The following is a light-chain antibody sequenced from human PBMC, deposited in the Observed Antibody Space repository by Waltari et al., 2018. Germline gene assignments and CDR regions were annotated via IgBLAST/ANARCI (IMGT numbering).Light chain of an antibody. Sequence: DIQMTQSPSSLSTSVGDRVTITCRASRGIDSYLNWYQQRPGRAPKLLIYDASTLQREVPTRFSGGGIGTDFTLTINNPQPEDFATYFCQQSYSPPFTFGQGTRLEI. CDR1: RGIDSY. CDR3: QQSYSPPFT. J-gene: IGKJ5*01. V-gene: IGKV1-39*01. CDR2: DAS.